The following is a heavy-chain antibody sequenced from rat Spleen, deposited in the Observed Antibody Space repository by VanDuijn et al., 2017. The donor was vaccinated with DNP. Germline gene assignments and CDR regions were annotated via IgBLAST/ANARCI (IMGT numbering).Heavy chain of an antibody. CDR2: IIHDGSRT. V-gene: IGHV5S10*01. CDR1: GFTFSDYN. CDR3: ARPNYYAGSYPHY. D-gene: IGHD1-12*02. J-gene: IGHJ2*01. Sequence: EVQLVESGGGLLQPGRSRKLSCAASGFTFSDYNMAWVRQAPKKGLEWVATIIHDGSRTYYRDSVKGRFTISRDNEKATLYLQMNSLRSEDMATYYCARPNYYAGSYPHYWGQGVMVTVSS.